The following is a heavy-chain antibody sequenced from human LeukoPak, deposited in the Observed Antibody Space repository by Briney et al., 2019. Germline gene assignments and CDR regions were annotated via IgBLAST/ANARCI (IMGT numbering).Heavy chain of an antibody. CDR1: GYTLTELS. CDR3: ARDAEGLDS. V-gene: IGHV1-24*01. CDR2: FDPEDGET. J-gene: IGHJ4*02. Sequence: ASVEVSCKVSGYTLTELSMHWVRQAPGKGLEWMGGFDPEDGETIYAQKFQGRVTMTEDTSTDTAYMELRRLRSDDTAVYYCARDAEGLDSWGQGTVVTVSS.